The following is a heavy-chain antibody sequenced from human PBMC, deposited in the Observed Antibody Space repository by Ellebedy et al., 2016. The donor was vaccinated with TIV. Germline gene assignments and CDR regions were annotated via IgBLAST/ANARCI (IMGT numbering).Heavy chain of an antibody. V-gene: IGHV1-18*04. CDR2: ISAYNGNT. J-gene: IGHJ4*02. Sequence: ASVKVSCKASGYTFTSYGISWVRQAPGQGLEWMGWISAYNGNTNYAQKLQGRVTMTTDTSTSTAYMELRSLRSDDTAVYYCAREMEGNYYDSSGYSRVDYWGQGTLVTVSS. CDR1: GYTFTSYG. CDR3: AREMEGNYYDSSGYSRVDY. D-gene: IGHD3-22*01.